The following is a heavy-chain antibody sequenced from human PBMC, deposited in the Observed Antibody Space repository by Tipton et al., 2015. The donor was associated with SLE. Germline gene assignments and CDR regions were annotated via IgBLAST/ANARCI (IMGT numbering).Heavy chain of an antibody. CDR1: GFTFSSYS. D-gene: IGHD5-24*01. CDR3: AKDPMASRLWYFDL. Sequence: GSLRLSCAASGFTFSSYSMNWVRQAPGKGLEWVSSISSSSSYIYYADSVKGRFTISRDNAKNSLYLQMNSLRAEDTAVYYCAKDPMASRLWYFDLWGRGTLVTVSS. J-gene: IGHJ2*01. V-gene: IGHV3-21*04. CDR2: ISSSSSYI.